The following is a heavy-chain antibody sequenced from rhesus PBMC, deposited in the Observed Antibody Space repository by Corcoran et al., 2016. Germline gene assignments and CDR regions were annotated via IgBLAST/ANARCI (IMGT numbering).Heavy chain of an antibody. D-gene: IGHD2-15*01. CDR2: ISSGSSYI. Sequence: EVWLAESGGGLVQPGGSLRLSCAASGFTFSSYGMSWVRRAPGKGLEWVSFISSGSSYIFYGDSVKGRFTISRDNAKNSLSLQMNSLRAEDTAVYYCTSDLTARGSLDVWGRGVLVTVSS. V-gene: IGHV3S16*01. CDR3: TSDLTARGSLDV. J-gene: IGHJ5-2*02. CDR1: GFTFSSYG.